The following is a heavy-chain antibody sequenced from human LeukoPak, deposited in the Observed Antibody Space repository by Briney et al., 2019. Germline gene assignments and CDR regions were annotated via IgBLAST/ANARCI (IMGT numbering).Heavy chain of an antibody. CDR3: AKDSSRLGELSLADY. D-gene: IGHD3-16*02. CDR1: GFTFSNYG. J-gene: IGHJ4*02. V-gene: IGHV3-23*01. Sequence: PGGSLRLSCAASGFTFSNYGMSWVRQAPGKGLEWVSVISGSGSTTYYADSVKGRFTISRDSSKNTLDLQMNSLRAEDTALYYCAKDSSRLGELSLADYWGQGTLVTVSS. CDR2: ISGSGSTT.